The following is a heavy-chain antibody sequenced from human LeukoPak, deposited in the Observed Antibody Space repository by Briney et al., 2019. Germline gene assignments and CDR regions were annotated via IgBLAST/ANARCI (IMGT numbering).Heavy chain of an antibody. D-gene: IGHD3-3*01. CDR3: AKDRGYYDFWSGHGGYFDY. J-gene: IGHJ4*02. V-gene: IGHV3-48*04. Sequence: GGSLRLSCAASGFTFSGYSMSWVRQAPGKGLEWVSYISSGGSTIYYADSVKGRFTISRDNAKNSLYLQMNSLRAEDTSVYYCAKDRGYYDFWSGHGGYFDYWGQGTLVTVSS. CDR2: ISSGGSTI. CDR1: GFTFSGYS.